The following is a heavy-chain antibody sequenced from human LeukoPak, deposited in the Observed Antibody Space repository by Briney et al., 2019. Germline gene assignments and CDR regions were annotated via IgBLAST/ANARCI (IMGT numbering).Heavy chain of an antibody. D-gene: IGHD5/OR15-5a*01. J-gene: IGHJ4*02. V-gene: IGHV3-30*18. Sequence: GGSLRLSCAASGFTFSSYGMHWVRQAPGKGLEWVAVISYDGSNKYYADSVKGRFTISRDNSKNTLYLQMNSLRAEDTAVYYCAKDHGVYGYYFDYWGQGTLVTVSS. CDR2: ISYDGSNK. CDR3: AKDHGVYGYYFDY. CDR1: GFTFSSYG.